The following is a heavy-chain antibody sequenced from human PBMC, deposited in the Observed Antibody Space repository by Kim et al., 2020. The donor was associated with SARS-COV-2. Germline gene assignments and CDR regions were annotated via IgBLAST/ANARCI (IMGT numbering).Heavy chain of an antibody. V-gene: IGHV3-30-3*01. CDR1: GFTFSSYA. Sequence: GGSLRLSCAASGFTFSSYAMHWVRQAPGKGLEWVAVISYDGSNKYYADSVKGRFTISRDNSKNTLYLQMNSLRAEDTAVYYCARDGASIAAQGGYYGMDVWGQGTTVTVSS. CDR2: ISYDGSNK. CDR3: ARDGASIAAQGGYYGMDV. J-gene: IGHJ6*02. D-gene: IGHD6-6*01.